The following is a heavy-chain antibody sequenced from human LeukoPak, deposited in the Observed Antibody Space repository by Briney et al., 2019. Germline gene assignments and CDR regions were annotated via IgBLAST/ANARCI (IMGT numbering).Heavy chain of an antibody. CDR3: ARADIRVRAIYDY. J-gene: IGHJ4*02. V-gene: IGHV1-2*02. Sequence: ASVTVSCTASGYTFTGYYMHWVRQAPGQGLEWMGWINPNSGGTNYAQKFQGRVTMTRDTSISTAYMELSRLRSDDTAVYYCARADIRVRAIYDYWGQGTLVTVSS. D-gene: IGHD3-10*01. CDR1: GYTFTGYY. CDR2: INPNSGGT.